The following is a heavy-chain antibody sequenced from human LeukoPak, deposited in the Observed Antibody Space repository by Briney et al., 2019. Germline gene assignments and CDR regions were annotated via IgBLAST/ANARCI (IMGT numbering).Heavy chain of an antibody. CDR3: AREGRYYYGSGSYFDY. CDR1: GGSFSGYY. CDR2: INHSGST. Sequence: SETLSLTCAVHGGSFSGYYWSWIRQPPGKGLEWIGEINHSGSTNYNPSLKSRVTISVDTSKNQFSLKLSSVTAADTAVYYCAREGRYYYGSGSYFDYWGQGTLVTVSS. J-gene: IGHJ4*02. V-gene: IGHV4-34*01. D-gene: IGHD3-10*01.